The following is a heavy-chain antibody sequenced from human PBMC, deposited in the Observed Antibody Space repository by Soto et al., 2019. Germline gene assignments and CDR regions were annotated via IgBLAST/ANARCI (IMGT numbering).Heavy chain of an antibody. V-gene: IGHV3-23*01. Sequence: GGSLRLSCSASGFMFSTTDMSWVRQAPGKGLEWLTTIEGSGEITYYADSVKGRFTISRDNSKSTVYLQMDSLTADDTAVYFCVKNSGWFNTWGQGTPVTVSS. CDR2: IEGSGEIT. D-gene: IGHD3-10*01. CDR3: VKNSGWFNT. J-gene: IGHJ5*02. CDR1: GFMFSTTD.